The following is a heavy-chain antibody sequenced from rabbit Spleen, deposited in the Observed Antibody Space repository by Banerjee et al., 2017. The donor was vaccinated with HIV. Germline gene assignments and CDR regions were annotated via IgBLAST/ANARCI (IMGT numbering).Heavy chain of an antibody. D-gene: IGHD8-1*01. V-gene: IGHV1S45*01. CDR1: GFSFSTAYW. CDR2: IYTGSSGNT. J-gene: IGHJ6*01. CDR3: ARDAGTSFSTYGMDL. Sequence: EQLVESGGGLVQPEGSLTLTCTASGFSFSTAYWMCWVRQAPGKGLEWIGCIYTGSSGNTYYASWAKGRFTISKTSSTTVTLQMTSLTGADTATYFCARDAGTSFSTYGMDLWGPGTLVTVS.